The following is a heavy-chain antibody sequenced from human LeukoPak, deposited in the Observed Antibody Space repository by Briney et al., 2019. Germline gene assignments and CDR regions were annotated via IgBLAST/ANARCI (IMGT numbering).Heavy chain of an antibody. J-gene: IGHJ4*02. V-gene: IGHV3-48*03. CDR1: GFTFSSYE. CDR2: ISSSGSTI. D-gene: IGHD6-13*01. Sequence: GGSLRLSCAASGFTFSSYEMNWVRQAPGKGLEWVSYISSSGSTIYYADSVKGRFTISRDNAKNSLYLQMNSLRAEDTAVYYCARADSSSWYHGDYWGQGTLVTVSS. CDR3: ARADSSSWYHGDY.